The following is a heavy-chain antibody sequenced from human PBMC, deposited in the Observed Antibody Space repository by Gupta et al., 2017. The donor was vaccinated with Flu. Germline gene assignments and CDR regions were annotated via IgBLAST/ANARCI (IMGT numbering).Heavy chain of an antibody. D-gene: IGHD2-2*01. CDR1: GFNFSNDW. Sequence: EVQLVESGGGLVKPGGSLRLSCAASGFNFSNDWMNWGSQAPGKGLEWVGRIKSKTDGGTTDYAAPVKGRFTISRDDSKNTLYLQMNSLKTEDTAVYYCIXDXATSSPTYPNYYYYYGMDVWGQGTTVTVSS. CDR3: IXDXATSSPTYPNYYYYYGMDV. V-gene: IGHV3-15*01. J-gene: IGHJ6*02. CDR2: IKSKTDGGTT.